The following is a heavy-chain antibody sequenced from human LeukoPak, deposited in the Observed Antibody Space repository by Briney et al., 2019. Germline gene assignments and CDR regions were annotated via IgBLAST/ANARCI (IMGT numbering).Heavy chain of an antibody. CDR3: ARSSSGWWHFDY. CDR2: IGTAGDT. J-gene: IGHJ4*02. V-gene: IGHV3-13*01. D-gene: IGHD6-19*01. CDR1: GFTFSSYD. Sequence: PGGSLRLSCAASGFTFSSYDMHWVRQATGKGLEWVPAIGTAGDTYYPGSVKGRFTISRENAKNSLYLQMNSLRAGDTAVYYCARSSSGWWHFDYWGQGALVTVSS.